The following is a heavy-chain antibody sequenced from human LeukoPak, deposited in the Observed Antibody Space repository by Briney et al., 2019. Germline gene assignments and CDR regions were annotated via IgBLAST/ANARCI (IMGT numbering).Heavy chain of an antibody. D-gene: IGHD1-1*01. CDR3: ARETADLGRSLDY. CDR2: IKLDVSET. V-gene: IGHV3-7*01. Sequence: PGGSLRLSCAASGFTFSSYWMTWVRQAPGKGLEWVANIKLDVSETYYVDSVRGRFTISRDNTKNSLYLQMDSLRAEDTAVYYCARETADLGRSLDYWGQGTLVTVSS. CDR1: GFTFSSYW. J-gene: IGHJ4*02.